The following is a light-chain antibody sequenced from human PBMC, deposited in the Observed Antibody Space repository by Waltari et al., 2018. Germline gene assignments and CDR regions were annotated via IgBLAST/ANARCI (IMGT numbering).Light chain of an antibody. J-gene: IGLJ2*01. V-gene: IGLV7-46*01. CDR3: LISFGGAEEI. Sequence: QAVVTRDPSLTVSPAGPVTPTCAPSNGPVTRGTNPYWFQQKPGQAPRTLIYATSNKHSWTPVRFSGSLLGGKAALTLSGAQPEDEADYYCLISFGGAEEIFGGGTKLTVL. CDR2: ATS. CDR1: NGPVTRGTN.